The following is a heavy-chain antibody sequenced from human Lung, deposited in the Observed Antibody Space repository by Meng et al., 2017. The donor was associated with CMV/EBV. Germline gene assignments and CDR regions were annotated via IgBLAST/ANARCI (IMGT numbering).Heavy chain of an antibody. CDR3: ARVVVHYYARGDNADYSDY. D-gene: IGHD3-10*02. CDR2: ISAYSGNT. J-gene: IGHJ4*02. V-gene: IGHV1-18*04. Sequence: TLNNYGLIWGRQAPGKGLEWVGGISAYSGNTNYAQKIQDRVTMTTHTSSNTAYMELRSLRSDDTAIYYCARVVVHYYARGDNADYSDYWGQGTLVTVSS. CDR1: TLNNYG.